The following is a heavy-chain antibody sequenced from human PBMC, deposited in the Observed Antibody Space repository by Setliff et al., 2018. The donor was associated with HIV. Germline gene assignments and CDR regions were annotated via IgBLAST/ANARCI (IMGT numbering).Heavy chain of an antibody. Sequence: SETLSLTCTVSGGSISSYYWSWIRQPPGKGLEWIGSISYTGITNYNPSLKSRVTISLDTSKNQFSLKLSSVTAADTAVYYCARGFDYAQRPPLYYFDYWGQGTLVTVSS. CDR1: GGSISSYY. J-gene: IGHJ4*02. D-gene: IGHD2-2*01. V-gene: IGHV4-59*12. CDR3: ARGFDYAQRPPLYYFDY. CDR2: ISYTGIT.